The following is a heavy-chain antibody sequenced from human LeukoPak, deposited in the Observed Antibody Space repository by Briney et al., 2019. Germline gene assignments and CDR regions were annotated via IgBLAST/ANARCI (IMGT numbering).Heavy chain of an antibody. CDR1: GFTFSNYG. D-gene: IGHD6-19*01. CDR3: AGDKTTGGWYEFDY. Sequence: GGSLRLSCAASGFTFSNYGMHWVRQAPGKGLEWVSFISYDGSNKYYADSVKGRFTISRDTSKNTVSLQMNSLRAEDTAVYYCAGDKTTGGWYEFDYWGQGTLVTVSS. CDR2: ISYDGSNK. J-gene: IGHJ4*02. V-gene: IGHV3-30*03.